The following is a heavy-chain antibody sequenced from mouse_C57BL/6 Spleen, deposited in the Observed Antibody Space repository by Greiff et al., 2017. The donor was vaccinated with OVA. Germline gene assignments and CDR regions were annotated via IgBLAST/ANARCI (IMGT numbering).Heavy chain of an antibody. CDR1: GFTFSSYG. CDR3: ARLGPRGYFDV. CDR2: ISSGGSYT. D-gene: IGHD3-3*01. J-gene: IGHJ1*03. V-gene: IGHV5-6*02. Sequence: EVMLVESGGDLVKPGGSLKLSCAASGFTFSSYGMSWVRQTPDKKLEWVATISSGGSYTYYPDSVKGRFTISRDNAKNTLYLQMSSLKSEDTAMYYCARLGPRGYFDVWGTGTTVTVSS.